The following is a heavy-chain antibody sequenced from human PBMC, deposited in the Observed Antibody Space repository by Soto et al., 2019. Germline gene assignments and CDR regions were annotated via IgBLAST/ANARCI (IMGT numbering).Heavy chain of an antibody. D-gene: IGHD4-4*01. CDR1: GGTFSSYA. V-gene: IGHV1-69*13. CDR3: ARALTTQSPWFDP. J-gene: IGHJ5*02. CDR2: IIPIFGTT. Sequence: SVKVSCKASGGTFSSYAISWVRQAPGQGLEWMGGIIPIFGTTNYAQKFQGRVTMTADASTSTAYMELRSLRSDDTAVYYCARALTTQSPWFDPWGQGTLVTVS.